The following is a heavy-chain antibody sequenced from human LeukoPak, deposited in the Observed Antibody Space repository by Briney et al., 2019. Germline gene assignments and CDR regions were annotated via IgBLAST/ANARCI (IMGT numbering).Heavy chain of an antibody. CDR1: GYTFTTYY. CDR3: ARAYCGGDCYSGIRTYYYGMDV. D-gene: IGHD2-21*02. V-gene: IGHV1-46*01. J-gene: IGHJ6*02. Sequence: APVKVSCKASGYTFTTYYMHWVRQAPGQGLEWMGIINPSGGSTSYAQKFQGRVTMTRDTSTSTVYMEMSSLRSEDTAVYYCARAYCGGDCYSGIRTYYYGMDVWGQGTTVTISS. CDR2: INPSGGST.